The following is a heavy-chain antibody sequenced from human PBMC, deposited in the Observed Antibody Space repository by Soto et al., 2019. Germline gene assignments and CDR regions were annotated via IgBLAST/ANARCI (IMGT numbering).Heavy chain of an antibody. CDR2: INHSGST. V-gene: IGHV4-34*01. J-gene: IGHJ4*02. Sequence: SETLSLTCAVYGGSFSGYYWSWIRQPPGKGLEWIGEINHSGSTNYNPSLKSRVTISVDTSKNQFSLKLSSVTAADTAVYYCARGRDIVVVVAATNTFDYWGQGTLVTVSS. D-gene: IGHD2-15*01. CDR3: ARGRDIVVVVAATNTFDY. CDR1: GGSFSGYY.